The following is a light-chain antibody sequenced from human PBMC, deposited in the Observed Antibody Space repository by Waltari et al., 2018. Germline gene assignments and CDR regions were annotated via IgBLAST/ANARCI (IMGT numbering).Light chain of an antibody. Sequence: SYVLTQPPSVSVAPGRTATITCGGDNIGSQGVNWYQQRPGQAPVLVVYDDSDRPSDISERFSGSIYGNMATLTGSRVEAGDEADYYCQVWDSSRDLVLIGGGTKLTVL. CDR3: QVWDSSRDLVL. V-gene: IGLV3-21*03. J-gene: IGLJ2*01. CDR2: DDS. CDR1: NIGSQG.